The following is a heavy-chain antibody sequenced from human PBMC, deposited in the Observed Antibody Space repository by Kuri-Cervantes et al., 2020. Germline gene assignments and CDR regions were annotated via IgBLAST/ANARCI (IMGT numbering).Heavy chain of an antibody. CDR3: ARDPRGSAGRYGPEIGGMDV. J-gene: IGHJ6*02. CDR2: ISYDGSNK. D-gene: IGHD3-10*01. V-gene: IGHV3-30-3*01. CDR1: GFTFSDYY. Sequence: GGSLRLSCAASGFTFSDYYMSWIRQAPGKGLEWVAVISYDGSNKYYADSVKGRFTISRDNSKNTLYLQMNSLRAEDTAVYYCARDPRGSAGRYGPEIGGMDVWGQGTTVTVSS.